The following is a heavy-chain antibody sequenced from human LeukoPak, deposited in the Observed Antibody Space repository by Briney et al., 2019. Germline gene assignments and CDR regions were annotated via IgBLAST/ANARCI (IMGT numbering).Heavy chain of an antibody. Sequence: PGGSLRLSCVASGFSFSGIHMNWVRQAPGKDLEWVSGLYSGGATYYADSMGGRFTISRDHSKNTLYLQMNSLRAEDTAVYYCARERIAVAGTRAFDIWGQGTMVTVSS. D-gene: IGHD6-19*01. V-gene: IGHV3-66*01. J-gene: IGHJ3*02. CDR3: ARERIAVAGTRAFDI. CDR2: LYSGGAT. CDR1: GFSFSGIH.